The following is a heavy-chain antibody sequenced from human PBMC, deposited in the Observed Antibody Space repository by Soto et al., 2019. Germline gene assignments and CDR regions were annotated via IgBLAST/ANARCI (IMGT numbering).Heavy chain of an antibody. Sequence: GESLKISCKGSGYSFTSYWISWVHQMPGKGLEWMGRIDPSDSYTNYSPSFQGHVTISADKSISTAYLQWSSLKASDTAMYYCARRVVVAAAPTLYCDNGMDVWRQGTTVTVSS. CDR3: ARRVVVAAAPTLYCDNGMDV. V-gene: IGHV5-10-1*01. CDR1: GYSFTSYW. CDR2: IDPSDSYT. D-gene: IGHD2-15*01. J-gene: IGHJ6*02.